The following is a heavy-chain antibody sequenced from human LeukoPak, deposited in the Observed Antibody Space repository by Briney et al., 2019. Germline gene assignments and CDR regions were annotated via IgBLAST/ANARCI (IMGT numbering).Heavy chain of an antibody. CDR2: INHSGST. D-gene: IGHD5-18*01. V-gene: IGHV4-34*01. CDR1: GGSFSGYY. CDR3: ASMAMGTFDY. Sequence: PSETLSLTCAVYGGSFSGYYWSWIRQPPGKGLEWIGEINHSGSTNYNPSLKSRVTISVDTSKNQFSLKLSSVTAADTAVYYCASMAMGTFDYWGQGTLVTVSS. J-gene: IGHJ4*02.